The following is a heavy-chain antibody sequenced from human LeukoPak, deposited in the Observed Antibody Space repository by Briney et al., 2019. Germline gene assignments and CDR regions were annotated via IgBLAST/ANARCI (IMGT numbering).Heavy chain of an antibody. CDR2: INPSGGST. V-gene: IGHV1-46*01. CDR1: GYTFTGYY. CDR3: ARDHGYCSGGSCYPDVYFDY. D-gene: IGHD2-15*01. J-gene: IGHJ4*02. Sequence: ASVKVSCKASGYTFTGYYMHWVRQAPGQGLEWMGIINPSGGSTSYAQKFQGRVTMTRDTSTSTVYMELSSLRSEDTAVYYCARDHGYCSGGSCYPDVYFDYWGQGTLVTVSS.